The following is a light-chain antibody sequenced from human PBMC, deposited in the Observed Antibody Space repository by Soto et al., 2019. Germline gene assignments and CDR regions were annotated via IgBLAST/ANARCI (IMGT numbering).Light chain of an antibody. J-gene: IGKJ1*01. CDR3: LQYHNLWA. CDR2: GVS. V-gene: IGKV3-15*01. CDR1: QSVRSN. Sequence: EIVMTQSPATLSVSPGETATLSCRASQSVRSNLAWYQQKPGQAPRLLIYGVSTRATGIPARFSGSGSGTEFTLPISSLQSEDFAVYSCLQYHNLWAFGQGTKVDIK.